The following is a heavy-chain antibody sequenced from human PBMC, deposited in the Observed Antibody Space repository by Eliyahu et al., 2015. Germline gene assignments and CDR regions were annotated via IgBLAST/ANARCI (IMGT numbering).Heavy chain of an antibody. Sequence: QVTLKESGPVLVKPTETLTLTCTVSGFSLSNARMGVSWIRQPPGKALEWLAHIFSNDEKSYSTSLKSRLTISKDTSKSQVVLTMTNMDPVDTATYYCARSSPNRWYFDYWGQGTLVTVSS. D-gene: IGHD2-15*01. CDR2: IFSNDEK. J-gene: IGHJ4*02. CDR1: GFSLSNARMG. V-gene: IGHV2-26*01. CDR3: ARSSPNRWYFDY.